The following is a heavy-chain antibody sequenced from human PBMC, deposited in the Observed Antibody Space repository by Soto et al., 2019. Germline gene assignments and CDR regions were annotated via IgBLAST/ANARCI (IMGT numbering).Heavy chain of an antibody. CDR2: ISSNGGST. CDR3: VKAPGIAVAGTDYYYYYGMDV. Sequence: GGSLRLSCSASGFTFSSYAMHWVRQAPGKGLEYVSAISSNGGSTYYADTVKGRFTISRDNSKNTLNLQMSSLRAEDTAVCYCVKAPGIAVAGTDYYYYYGMDVWGQGTPVTVSS. CDR1: GFTFSSYA. D-gene: IGHD6-19*01. J-gene: IGHJ6*02. V-gene: IGHV3-64D*08.